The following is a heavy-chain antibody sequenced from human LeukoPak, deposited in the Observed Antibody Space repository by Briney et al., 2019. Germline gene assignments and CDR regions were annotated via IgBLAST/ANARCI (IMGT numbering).Heavy chain of an antibody. V-gene: IGHV3-30*03. J-gene: IGHJ4*02. D-gene: IGHD6-13*01. CDR3: ARGSSSWYGGYYFDY. Sequence: PGGSLRLSCAASGFTFSSYGMHWARQAPGKGLEWVAVISYDGSNKYYADSVKGRFTIPRDNSKNTLYLQMNSLRAEDTAVYYCARGSSSWYGGYYFDYWGQGTLVTVSS. CDR2: ISYDGSNK. CDR1: GFTFSSYG.